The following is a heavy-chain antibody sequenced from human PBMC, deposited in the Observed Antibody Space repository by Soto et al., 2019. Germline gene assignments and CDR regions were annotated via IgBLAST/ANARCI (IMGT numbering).Heavy chain of an antibody. V-gene: IGHV1-24*01. CDR2: FDPEDGET. J-gene: IGHJ4*02. D-gene: IGHD3-10*01. CDR3: VTDYGSGSYYKLY. Sequence: ASVKVSCKASGYTLTELSMHLVRQAPGKGLEWMGGFDPEDGETIYAQKFQGRVTMTEDTSTDTAYMELSSLRSEDTAVYYCVTDYGSGSYYKLYWGQGTLVTVSS. CDR1: GYTLTELS.